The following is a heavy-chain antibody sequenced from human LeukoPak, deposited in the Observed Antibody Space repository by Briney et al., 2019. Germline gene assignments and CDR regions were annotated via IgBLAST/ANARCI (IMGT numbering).Heavy chain of an antibody. CDR1: GYTFTSYG. D-gene: IGHD1-26*01. J-gene: IGHJ4*02. CDR3: ARAYSGSFYFDY. CDR2: ISAYNGNT. V-gene: IGHV1-18*01. Sequence: GASVKVSCKASGYTFTSYGISWVRQAPGQGLEWMGWISAYNGNTNYAQKLQGRVTMTTDTSTSTAYVELRSLRSDDTAVYYCARAYSGSFYFDYWGQGTLVTVSS.